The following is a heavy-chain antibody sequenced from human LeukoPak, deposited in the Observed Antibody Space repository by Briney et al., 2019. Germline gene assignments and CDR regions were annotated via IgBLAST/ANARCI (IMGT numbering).Heavy chain of an antibody. Sequence: SGTLSLTCTVSGGSISSSSYYWGWIRQPPGKGLEWIGNIYYSGNTYYTPSLKSRVTISVDTSKNQFSLKLSSVTAADTAVYYCARSRFSTGWFFDYWGQGTLVTVSS. CDR1: GGSISSSSYY. CDR3: ARSRFSTGWFFDY. J-gene: IGHJ4*01. V-gene: IGHV4-39*01. D-gene: IGHD6-19*01. CDR2: IYYSGNT.